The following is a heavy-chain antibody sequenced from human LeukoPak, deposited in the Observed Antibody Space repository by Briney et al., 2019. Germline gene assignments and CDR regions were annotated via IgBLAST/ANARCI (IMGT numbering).Heavy chain of an antibody. D-gene: IGHD3-3*01. J-gene: IGHJ6*03. CDR2: ISSSSSTI. CDR3: ARTIFGVVPRRDYYYYYYMDV. V-gene: IGHV3-48*01. Sequence: PGGSLRLSCAASGFTFSSYSMNWVRQAPGKGLEWVSYISSSSSTIYYADSVKGRFTISRDNAKNSPYLQMNSLRAEDTAVYYCARTIFGVVPRRDYYYYYYMDVWGKGTTVTVSS. CDR1: GFTFSSYS.